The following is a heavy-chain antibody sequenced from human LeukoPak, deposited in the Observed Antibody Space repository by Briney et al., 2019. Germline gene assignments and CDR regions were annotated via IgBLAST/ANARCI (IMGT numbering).Heavy chain of an antibody. D-gene: IGHD4-17*01. Sequence: GESLKISCKPSGYAFTNYRIGWVRQMPGKGLEWMGIIYPGDSETRYSPSFQGQVTISADKSITTAYLHWSSLRASDTAMYYCARATVTTVAYWGQGTLVTVSS. V-gene: IGHV5-51*01. CDR2: IYPGDSET. CDR1: GYAFTNYR. CDR3: ARATVTTVAY. J-gene: IGHJ4*02.